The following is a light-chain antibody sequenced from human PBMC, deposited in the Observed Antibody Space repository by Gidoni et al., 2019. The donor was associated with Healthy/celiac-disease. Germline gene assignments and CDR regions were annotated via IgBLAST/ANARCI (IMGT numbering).Light chain of an antibody. J-gene: IGKJ2*01. Sequence: EIVLTQSPGTLSLSPGERATLSCRASQSVSSSYLAWYQQKPGQAPRLLIYGASSRVTGIPDRFSGSGSGTDFTLTISRLEPEDFAVYYCQQYGSSPLYTFGQXTKLEIK. V-gene: IGKV3-20*01. CDR2: GAS. CDR1: QSVSSSY. CDR3: QQYGSSPLYT.